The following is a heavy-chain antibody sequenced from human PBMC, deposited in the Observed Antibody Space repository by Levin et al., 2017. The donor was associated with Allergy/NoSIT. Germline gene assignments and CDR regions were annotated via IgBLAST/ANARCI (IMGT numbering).Heavy chain of an antibody. D-gene: IGHD2-21*01. V-gene: IGHV1-46*01. CDR2: INPSGGST. Sequence: ASVKVSCKASGYTFTSYYIHWVRQAPGQGPEWMGIINPSGGSTHYAQKFQDRVTMTTDTSTSTLYMELSSLTSEDTAVYFCARVEKGAAPLGWYYGMDVWGQGTTVTVSS. J-gene: IGHJ6*02. CDR3: ARVEKGAAPLGWYYGMDV. CDR1: GYTFTSYY.